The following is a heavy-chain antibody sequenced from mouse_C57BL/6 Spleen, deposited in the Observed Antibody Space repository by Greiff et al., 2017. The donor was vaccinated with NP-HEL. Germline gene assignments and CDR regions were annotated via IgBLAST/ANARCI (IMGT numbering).Heavy chain of an antibody. CDR1: GYTFTEYT. CDR2: FYPGSGII. CDR3: ARQFYYDSSYPFDY. J-gene: IGHJ2*01. Sequence: VQLQQSGAELVKPGASVKLSCKASGYTFTEYTIHWVKQRSGQGLEWIGWFYPGSGIIKYNEKFNDKATLTADKSSSTVYRERSRLTSEDSAVYFCARQFYYDSSYPFDYWGQGTTLTVSS. V-gene: IGHV1-62-2*01. D-gene: IGHD1-1*01.